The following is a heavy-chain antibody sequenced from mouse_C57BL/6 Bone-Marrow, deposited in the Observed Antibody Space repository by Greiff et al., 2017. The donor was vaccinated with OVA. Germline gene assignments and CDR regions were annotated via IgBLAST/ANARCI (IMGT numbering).Heavy chain of an antibody. V-gene: IGHV5-16*01. J-gene: IGHJ2*01. Sequence: EVKLVESEGGLVQPGSSMKLSCTASGFTFSDYYMAWVRQVPEKGLEWVANINYDGSSTYYLDSLKSRFIISRDNAKNILYLQMSSLKSEDTATYYCAREGSYYSNYVGVFDYWGQGTTRTVSS. CDR3: AREGSYYSNYVGVFDY. CDR1: GFTFSDYY. CDR2: INYDGSST. D-gene: IGHD2-5*01.